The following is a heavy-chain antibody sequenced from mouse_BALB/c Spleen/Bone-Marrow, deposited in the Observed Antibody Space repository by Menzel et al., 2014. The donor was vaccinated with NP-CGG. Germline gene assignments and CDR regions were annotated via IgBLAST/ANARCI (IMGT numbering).Heavy chain of an antibody. CDR2: INPYNDGT. CDR1: GYTFTSYV. CDR3: ARGGYYGYYAMDY. J-gene: IGHJ4*01. V-gene: IGHV1-14*01. Sequence: EVQLQQSGPELVKPGASVKMSCKASGYTFTSYVMHWVKQKPGQGLEWIGYINPYNDGTKYNEKFKGKATLTSDKSSSKAYMELSSQTSEDSAVYYCARGGYYGYYAMDYWGQRTSVTVSS. D-gene: IGHD1-2*01.